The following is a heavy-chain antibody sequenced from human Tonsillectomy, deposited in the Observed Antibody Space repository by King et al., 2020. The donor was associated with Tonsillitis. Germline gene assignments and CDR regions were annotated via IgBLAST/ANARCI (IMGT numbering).Heavy chain of an antibody. D-gene: IGHD3-3*01. V-gene: IGHV1-69*09. CDR2: IIPILGIA. Sequence: QLVQSGAEVKKPGSSVKVSCKASGGTFSYYTINWVRQAPGQGLEWMGRIIPILGIADYAQKFQGSVTITADKSTSTAYMELSSRRSEDTAVYYCARVGAPSGFNGDYWGQGTLVTVSS. J-gene: IGHJ4*02. CDR3: ARVGAPSGFNGDY. CDR1: GGTFSYYT.